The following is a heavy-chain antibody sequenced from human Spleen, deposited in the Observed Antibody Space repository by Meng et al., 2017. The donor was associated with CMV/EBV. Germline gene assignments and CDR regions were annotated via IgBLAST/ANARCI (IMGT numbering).Heavy chain of an antibody. J-gene: IGHJ6*02. CDR3: GGTGPRDERVWAGMDV. V-gene: IGHV1-69*10. CDR2: IIPIHGIT. Sequence: SGGTFSSYAIGWVRQAPGQGLEWMGGIIPIHGITHYAQKFQGRVSLTADTSIAYMELSSLRYEDTAVYYCGGTGPRDERVWAGMDVWGQGTTVTVSS. D-gene: IGHD1-14*01. CDR1: GGTFSSYA.